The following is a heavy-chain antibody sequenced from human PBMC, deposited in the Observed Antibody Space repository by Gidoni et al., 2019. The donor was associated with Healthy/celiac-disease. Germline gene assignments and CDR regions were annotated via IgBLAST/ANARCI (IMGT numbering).Heavy chain of an antibody. J-gene: IGHJ4*02. CDR1: GYTFTGYY. D-gene: IGHD5-12*01. CDR3: AREGKFRDGYNPNDY. CDR2: INPNSGGT. Sequence: QVQLVQSGAEVKTPGSSVKVSCTSSGYTFTGYYMHWLRQAPGQGLEWMGWINPNSGGTNYAQKFQGRVTMTRDTSISTAYMELSRLRSDDTAVYYCAREGKFRDGYNPNDYWGQGTLVTVSS. V-gene: IGHV1-2*02.